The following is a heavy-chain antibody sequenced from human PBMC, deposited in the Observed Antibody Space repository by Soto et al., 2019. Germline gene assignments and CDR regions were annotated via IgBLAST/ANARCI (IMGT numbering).Heavy chain of an antibody. CDR1: GFTFSSYG. CDR3: AKGGGED. D-gene: IGHD3-16*01. CDR2: ISYDGSNK. Sequence: GGPLRLSCAASGFTFSSYGMHWVRQAPGKGLEWVAVISYDGSNKYYADSVKGRFTISRDNSKNTLYLQMNSLRAEDTAVYYCAKGGGEDWGQGTLVTVSS. V-gene: IGHV3-30*18. J-gene: IGHJ4*02.